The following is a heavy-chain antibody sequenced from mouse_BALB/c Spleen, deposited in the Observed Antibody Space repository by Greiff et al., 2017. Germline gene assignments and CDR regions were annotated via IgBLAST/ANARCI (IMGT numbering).Heavy chain of an antibody. V-gene: IGHV5-9-4*01. CDR3: ARAYGNYYAMDY. CDR2: ISSGGSYT. J-gene: IGHJ4*01. D-gene: IGHD2-10*02. Sequence: EVQGVESGGGLVKPGGSLKLSCAASGFTFSSYAMSWVRQSPEKRLEWVAEISSGGSYTYYPDTVTGRFTISRDNAKNTLYLEMSSLRSEDTAMYYCARAYGNYYAMDYWGQGTSVTVSS. CDR1: GFTFSSYA.